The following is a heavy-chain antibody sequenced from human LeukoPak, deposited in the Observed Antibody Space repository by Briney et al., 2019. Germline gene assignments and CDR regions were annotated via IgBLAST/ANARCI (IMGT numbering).Heavy chain of an antibody. CDR3: AKDGGAARQFGLLDY. V-gene: IGHV3-9*01. J-gene: IGHJ4*02. Sequence: PGGSLRLSCAASGFTFDDYAMHWVRQAPGKGLEWVSGISWNSGSIGYADSVKGRFTISRDNSKNTLYLQMNSLRAEDTAVYYCAKDGGAARQFGLLDYWGQGTLVTVSS. CDR1: GFTFDDYA. CDR2: ISWNSGSI. D-gene: IGHD6-6*01.